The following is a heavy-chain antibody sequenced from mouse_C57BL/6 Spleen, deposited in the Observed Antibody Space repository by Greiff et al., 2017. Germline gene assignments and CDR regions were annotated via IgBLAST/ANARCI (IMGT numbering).Heavy chain of an antibody. V-gene: IGHV1-81*01. D-gene: IGHD2-1*01. Sequence: VHLVESGAELARPGASVKLSCKASGYTFTSYGISWVKQRTGQGLEWIGEIYPRSGNTYYNEKFKGKATLTADKSSSTAYMELRSLTSEDSAVYFCARRMGNYDYWGQGTTLTVSS. CDR2: IYPRSGNT. J-gene: IGHJ2*01. CDR1: GYTFTSYG. CDR3: ARRMGNYDY.